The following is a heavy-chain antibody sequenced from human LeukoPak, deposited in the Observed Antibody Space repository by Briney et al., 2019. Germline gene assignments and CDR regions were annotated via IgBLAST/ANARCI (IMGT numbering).Heavy chain of an antibody. V-gene: IGHV1-18*01. CDR1: GYTFSNYV. Sequence: ASVKVSCKTSGYTFSNYVLTWVRQAPGQGLEWMGRISTYTGNSNYAQKYQDRVTMTTDTSTSTAYMELRDLSSDDTAVYYCARTMTTLTTHGELDFWGQGTLVTVSS. D-gene: IGHD4-17*01. CDR2: ISTYTGNS. CDR3: ARTMTTLTTHGELDF. J-gene: IGHJ4*02.